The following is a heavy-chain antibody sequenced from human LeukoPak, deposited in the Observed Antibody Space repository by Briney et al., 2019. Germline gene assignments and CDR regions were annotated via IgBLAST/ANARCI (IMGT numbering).Heavy chain of an antibody. CDR2: ISAYNGNT. D-gene: IGHD3-9*01. Sequence: EASVKVSCKASGYSFTAYYMHWVRQAPGQGPEWMGRISAYNGNTNYAQKLQGRVTMTTDTSTSTVYMELRSLRSDDTAVYYCARGGYYDILTGYETVDAFDIWGQGTMVTVSS. J-gene: IGHJ3*02. CDR1: GYSFTAYY. CDR3: ARGGYYDILTGYETVDAFDI. V-gene: IGHV1-18*04.